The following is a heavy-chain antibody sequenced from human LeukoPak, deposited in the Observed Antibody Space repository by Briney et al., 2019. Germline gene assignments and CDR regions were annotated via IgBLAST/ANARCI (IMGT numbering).Heavy chain of an antibody. J-gene: IGHJ5*02. Sequence: GGSLRLSCAASGCTFSSYAMSWVRQAPGKGLEWVSAISGSGGSTYYADSVKGRFTISRDNSKNTLYLQMNSLRAEDTAVYYCAKDRVVRGVTPNWFDPWGQGTLVTVSS. CDR3: AKDRVVRGVTPNWFDP. CDR2: ISGSGGST. V-gene: IGHV3-23*01. CDR1: GCTFSSYA. D-gene: IGHD3-10*01.